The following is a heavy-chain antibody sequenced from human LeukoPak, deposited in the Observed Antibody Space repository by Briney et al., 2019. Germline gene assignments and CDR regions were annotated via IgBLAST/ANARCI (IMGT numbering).Heavy chain of an antibody. D-gene: IGHD4-23*01. J-gene: IGHJ4*02. CDR3: ARDLRHPVGGTSY. Sequence: GGSLRLSCAASGFTVSSNSMSWVRQAPGKGLEWVSVIYSGGTTYYADSVKGRFTISRDNAKTSLYLQMNSLRAEDTAVYYCARDLRHPVGGTSYWGQGTLVTVSS. CDR1: GFTVSSNS. V-gene: IGHV3-53*01. CDR2: IYSGGTT.